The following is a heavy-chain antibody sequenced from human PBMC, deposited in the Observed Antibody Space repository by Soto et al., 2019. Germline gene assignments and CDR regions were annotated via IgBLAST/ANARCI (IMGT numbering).Heavy chain of an antibody. D-gene: IGHD3-3*01. CDR3: ESTHRSGQRFWSGLPNWFDP. J-gene: IGHJ5*02. Sequence: PSETLSLTCAVYGGSFSGYYWSWIRQPPGKGLEWIGEINHSGSTNYNPSLKSRVTISVDTSKNQFPMKLSSVTAADTAVYYCESTHRSGQRFWSGLPNWFDPWGQGTMVTVSA. V-gene: IGHV4-34*01. CDR2: INHSGST. CDR1: GGSFSGYY.